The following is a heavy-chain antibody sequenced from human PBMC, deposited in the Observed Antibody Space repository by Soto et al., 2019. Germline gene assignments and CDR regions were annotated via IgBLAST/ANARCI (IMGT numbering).Heavy chain of an antibody. J-gene: IGHJ5*02. D-gene: IGHD2-15*01. CDR2: IYYSGST. CDR3: AREYCSGGSCYLPGLPHWFDP. V-gene: IGHV4-59*01. Sequence: SETLSLTCTVSGGSISSYYWSWIRQPPGKGLEWIGYIYYSGSTNYNPSLKSRVTISVDTSKNQFSLKLSSVTAADTAVYYCAREYCSGGSCYLPGLPHWFDPWGQGTLVTVSS. CDR1: GGSISSYY.